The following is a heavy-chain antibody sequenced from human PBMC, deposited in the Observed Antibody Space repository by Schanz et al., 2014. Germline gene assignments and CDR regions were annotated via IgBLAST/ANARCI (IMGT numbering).Heavy chain of an antibody. CDR2: ISGSGGST. V-gene: IGHV3-23*01. D-gene: IGHD2-2*01. J-gene: IGHJ4*02. Sequence: EVQLLESGGGLVQPGGSLRLSCAASGFTFSSYAMSLVRQAPGKGLEWVSGISGSGGSTYYADSVKGRFTISRDNSKNTLYLHMNTLRSEDTAVYYCAKDSTHIDIVLVPTAIDYWGQGTLVTVSS. CDR3: AKDSTHIDIVLVPTAIDY. CDR1: GFTFSSYA.